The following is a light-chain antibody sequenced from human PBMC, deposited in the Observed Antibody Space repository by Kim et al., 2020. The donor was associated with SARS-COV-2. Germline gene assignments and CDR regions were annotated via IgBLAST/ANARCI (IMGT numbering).Light chain of an antibody. J-gene: IGLJ2*01. CDR3: QSADSSGTYVV. V-gene: IGLV3-25*03. CDR1: ALPKQY. Sequence: SYELTQPPSVSVSPGQTARITCSGDALPKQYAYWYQQKPGQAPVLVIYKDSERPSGIPERFSGSSSGTTVTLTISGVQAEDEADNYCQSADSSGTYVVFGGGPQLTVL. CDR2: KDS.